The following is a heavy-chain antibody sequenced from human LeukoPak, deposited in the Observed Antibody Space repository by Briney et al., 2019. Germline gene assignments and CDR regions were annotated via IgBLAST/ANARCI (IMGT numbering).Heavy chain of an antibody. CDR2: VNRDGSEK. CDR3: VYGGSYYVA. D-gene: IGHD1-26*01. V-gene: IGHV3-7*01. J-gene: IGHJ5*02. Sequence: GGSLRLSCTASGFTLSNYWMSWVRQAPGKGLEWVANVNRDGSEKYYVDSVKGRFTIPRDNAKNSLYLQMNSLRAEDTAVYYCVYGGSYYVAWGQGTLVTVSS. CDR1: GFTLSNYW.